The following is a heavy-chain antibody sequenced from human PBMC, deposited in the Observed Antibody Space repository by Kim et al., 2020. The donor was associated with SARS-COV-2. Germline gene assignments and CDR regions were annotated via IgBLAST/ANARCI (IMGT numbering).Heavy chain of an antibody. D-gene: IGHD3-10*01. CDR2: MYYSGST. CDR3: VRVTASITMVREVMVRWFDP. CDR1: GGSINSSTYY. Sequence: SETLSLTCTVSGGSINSSTYYWGWIRQPPGKGLEWIGNMYYSGSTHYNPSLKSQVTIAVDTSKNQFSLELRSVTAADTAVYYCVRVTASITMVREVMVRWFDPWGQGTLITYSS. J-gene: IGHJ5*02. V-gene: IGHV4-39*07.